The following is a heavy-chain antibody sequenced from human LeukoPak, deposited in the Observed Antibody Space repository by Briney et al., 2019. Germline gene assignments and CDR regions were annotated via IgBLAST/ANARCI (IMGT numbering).Heavy chain of an antibody. CDR2: MNPNSGNT. CDR3: ARGFFESYYYYYGMDV. Sequence: GASVKVSCKASGYTFTSYDINWVRQATGQGLEWMGWMNPNSGNTGHAQKFQGRVTMTRNTSISTAYMELSSLRSEDTAVYYCARGFFESYYYYYGMDVWGQGTTVTVSS. D-gene: IGHD3-3*01. CDR1: GYTFTSYD. V-gene: IGHV1-8*01. J-gene: IGHJ6*02.